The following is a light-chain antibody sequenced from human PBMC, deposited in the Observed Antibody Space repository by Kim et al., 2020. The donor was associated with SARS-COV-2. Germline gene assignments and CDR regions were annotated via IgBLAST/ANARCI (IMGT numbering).Light chain of an antibody. CDR2: GKN. Sequence: SSELTQDPAVSVALGQTVRITCQGDSLRSYYANWYHQKPGQAPVLVIYGKNNRPSGIPDRFSGSSSGNTASLTITGAQAEDEADYYCNSRDSSGNHVVFGGGTQLTVL. CDR1: SLRSYY. V-gene: IGLV3-19*01. J-gene: IGLJ2*01. CDR3: NSRDSSGNHVV.